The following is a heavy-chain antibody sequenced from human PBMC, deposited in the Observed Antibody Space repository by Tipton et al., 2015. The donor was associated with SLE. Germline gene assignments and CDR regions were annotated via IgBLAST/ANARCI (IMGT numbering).Heavy chain of an antibody. CDR2: VSYSGRT. CDR1: GGSIHRNVYY. D-gene: IGHD6-19*01. CDR3: ARSQIPSSWSRFYFDY. J-gene: IGHJ4*02. Sequence: TLSLTCTVSGGSIHRNVYYGGWVRQSPGRGLEWLGSVSYSGRTSYSSSLRGRASLSVDSSKNQFSLRLSSVTAADTAVYYCARSQIPSSWSRFYFDYWGQGKLVTVSS. V-gene: IGHV4-39*01.